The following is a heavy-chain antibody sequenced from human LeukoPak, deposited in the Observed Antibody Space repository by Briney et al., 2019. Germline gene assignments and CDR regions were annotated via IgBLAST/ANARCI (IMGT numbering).Heavy chain of an antibody. CDR3: ARGIPPESPPTNSITIFGVVIIIDPHDY. V-gene: IGHV3-30*04. J-gene: IGHJ4*02. CDR1: GFTFSSYA. Sequence: GGSLRLSCAASGFTFSSYAMHWFRQAPGKGLEWVAVISYDGSNKYYADSVKGRFTISRDNSKNTLYLQMNSLRAEDTAVYYCARGIPPESPPTNSITIFGVVIIIDPHDYWGQGTLVTVSS. CDR2: ISYDGSNK. D-gene: IGHD3-3*01.